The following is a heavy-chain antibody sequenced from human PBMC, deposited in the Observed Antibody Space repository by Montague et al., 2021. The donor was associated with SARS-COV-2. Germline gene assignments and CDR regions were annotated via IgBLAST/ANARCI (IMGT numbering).Heavy chain of an antibody. CDR3: ARDGFYYDRSGPSNFDY. CDR2: IYYSGST. D-gene: IGHD3-22*01. V-gene: IGHV4-39*07. J-gene: IGHJ4*02. CDR1: VGSISSNNYY. Sequence: SEILSLTCTVSVGSISSNNYYWGWIRQPPGKALEWIGSIYYSGSTYYXXXLKSRVTLSVDTSENQFSLNLSSVTAADTAVYYCARDGFYYDRSGPSNFDYWGQGTLVTVSS.